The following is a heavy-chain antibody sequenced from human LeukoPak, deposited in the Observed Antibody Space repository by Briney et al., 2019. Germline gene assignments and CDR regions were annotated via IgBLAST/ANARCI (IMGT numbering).Heavy chain of an antibody. V-gene: IGHV3-53*01. CDR3: AKGSDIVVVTATHFFDY. CDR1: GFTVSSNY. Sequence: PGGSLRLSCAASGFTVSSNYMSWVRQAPGKGLEWVSVIYSGGSTYYADSVKGRFTISRDNSKNTLYLQMNSLGAEDTAVYYCAKGSDIVVVTATHFFDYWGQGTLVTVSS. D-gene: IGHD2-21*02. CDR2: IYSGGST. J-gene: IGHJ4*02.